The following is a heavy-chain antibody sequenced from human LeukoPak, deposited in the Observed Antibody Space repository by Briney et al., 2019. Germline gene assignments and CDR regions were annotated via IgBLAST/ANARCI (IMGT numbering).Heavy chain of an antibody. V-gene: IGHV4-59*12. CDR1: GGSISSYY. CDR3: ARDKGRYYDSSGYYYGFDY. Sequence: SETLSLTCTVSGGSISSYYWSWIRQAPGKGLEWIGYIYYSGSTNYNPSLKSRVTMSVDTSKNQFSLKLSSVTAADTAVYYCARDKGRYYDSSGYYYGFDYWGQGTLVTVSS. J-gene: IGHJ4*02. CDR2: IYYSGST. D-gene: IGHD3-22*01.